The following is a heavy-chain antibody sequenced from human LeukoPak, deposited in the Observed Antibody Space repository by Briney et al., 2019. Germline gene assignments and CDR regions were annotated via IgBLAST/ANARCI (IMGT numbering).Heavy chain of an antibody. J-gene: IGHJ6*03. D-gene: IGHD5-24*01. CDR3: AIDRSDGNYYMVV. Sequence: GGSLRLSCAASGFTVSNNYMTWVRQAPGKGLEWVSVIYGGGSTSYADSVKGRFTISRDNSRNTLYLQMNSLRADDTAVYYCAIDRSDGNYYMVVWGKGTTVIVSS. CDR1: GFTVSNNY. CDR2: IYGGGST. V-gene: IGHV3-53*01.